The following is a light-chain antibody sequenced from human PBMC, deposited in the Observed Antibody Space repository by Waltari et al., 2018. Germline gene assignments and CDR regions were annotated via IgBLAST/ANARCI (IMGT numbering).Light chain of an antibody. CDR1: ERIAGH. CDR3: QQGSMWPLT. Sequence: EIVLTQSPATLSLSPGQRATPTCRASERIAGHLAWFRQKTGQPPRLLIYDASTRATGIPARFSGSGFGTDFTLTISSLEPEDFAVYFCQQGSMWPLTFGGGTKVEIK. J-gene: IGKJ4*01. CDR2: DAS. V-gene: IGKV3-11*01.